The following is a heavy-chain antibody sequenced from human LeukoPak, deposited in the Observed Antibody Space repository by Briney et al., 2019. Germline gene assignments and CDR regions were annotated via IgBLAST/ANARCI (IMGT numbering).Heavy chain of an antibody. D-gene: IGHD6-13*01. CDR3: ARLAAADDYFDY. V-gene: IGHV4-59*01. Sequence: PSETLSLTCTVSGGSISSYYWSWIRQPPGKGLEWIGYIYYSGSTNYNPSLKSRVTISVDTSKNQFSLKLSSVTAADTAVYYCARLAAADDYFDYWGQGTLVTVSS. CDR1: GGSISSYY. CDR2: IYYSGST. J-gene: IGHJ4*02.